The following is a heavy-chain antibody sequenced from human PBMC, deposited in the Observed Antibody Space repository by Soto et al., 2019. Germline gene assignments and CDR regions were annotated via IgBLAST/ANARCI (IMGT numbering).Heavy chain of an antibody. V-gene: IGHV3-9*01. CDR2: ISWNSGSI. CDR3: ARLEGLATISYYFDF. Sequence: GGSLRLSCAASGFTFDDYAMHWVRQAPGKGLEWVSGISWNSGSIGYTDSVKGRFTISRDNAKNTLFLQMNSLRAEYTAVYFCARLEGLATISYYFDFWGQGTLVTVSS. D-gene: IGHD1-1*01. J-gene: IGHJ4*02. CDR1: GFTFDDYA.